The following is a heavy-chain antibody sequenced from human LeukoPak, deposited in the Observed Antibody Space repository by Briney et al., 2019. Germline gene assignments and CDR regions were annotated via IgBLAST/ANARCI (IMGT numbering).Heavy chain of an antibody. CDR1: GYTFTSYY. CDR3: ARVGITAATADY. J-gene: IGHJ4*02. CDR2: INPRGGST. Sequence: ASVKVSCKASGYTFTSYYMHWMRQAPGQGPEWMGIINPRGGSTDYAQKFQGRVTMTSDMSTSTVYMELHSLRSEDTAVYFCARVGITAATADYWGQGTLVTVSS. V-gene: IGHV1-46*01. D-gene: IGHD4-23*01.